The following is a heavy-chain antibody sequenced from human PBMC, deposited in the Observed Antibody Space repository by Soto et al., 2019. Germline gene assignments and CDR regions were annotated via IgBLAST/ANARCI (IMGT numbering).Heavy chain of an antibody. D-gene: IGHD6-13*01. CDR1: GFTFRIYT. Sequence: GGSLRLSCSASGFTFRIYTMLWVRQAPGKGLEYVSAISDAGGGTYYADSVKGRFTISRDDPKNTLYLQMSNLRAEDTAVYYCVTGYSSSIFFDYWGRGTVVTVSS. J-gene: IGHJ4*01. CDR2: ISDAGGGT. V-gene: IGHV3-64D*06. CDR3: VTGYSSSIFFDY.